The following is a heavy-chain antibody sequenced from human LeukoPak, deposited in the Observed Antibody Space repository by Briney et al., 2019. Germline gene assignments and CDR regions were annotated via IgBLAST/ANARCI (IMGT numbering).Heavy chain of an antibody. V-gene: IGHV4-59*11. J-gene: IGHJ3*02. CDR2: MYHSGST. CDR1: GGSISSHY. D-gene: IGHD6-13*01. Sequence: SETLSLTCSVSGGSISSHYWSWIRQPPGKGLEWIGYMYHSGSTNYNPSLKSRVTISVDTSKNQFSLKLSSVTAADTAVYYCARHSAHSSTNDAFDIWGQGTMVTVSS. CDR3: ARHSAHSSTNDAFDI.